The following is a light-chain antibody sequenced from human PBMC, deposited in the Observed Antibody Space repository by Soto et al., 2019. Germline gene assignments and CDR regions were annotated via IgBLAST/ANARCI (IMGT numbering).Light chain of an antibody. CDR1: SSDLGAYNS. Sequence: QFVLTQPASVSGSPGQSITISCTGTSSDLGAYNSVSWYQQHPGKAPKLIIYEVSDRPSGVSNRFSGSKSGNAASLTISGLQAEDEADYYCSSYSSSSTPYVFGTGTKVTVL. CDR2: EVS. V-gene: IGLV2-14*01. J-gene: IGLJ1*01. CDR3: SSYSSSSTPYV.